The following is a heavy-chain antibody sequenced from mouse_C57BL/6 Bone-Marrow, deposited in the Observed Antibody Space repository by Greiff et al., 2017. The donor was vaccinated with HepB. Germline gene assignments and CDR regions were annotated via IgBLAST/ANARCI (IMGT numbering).Heavy chain of an antibody. D-gene: IGHD2-5*01. Sequence: QVQLKESGAELARPGASVKLSCKASGYTFTSYGISWVKQRTGQGLEWIGEIYPRSGNTYYNEKFKGKATLTADKSSSTAYMELRSLTSEDSAVYFCARLEYSNYWNYAMDYWGQGTSVTVSS. V-gene: IGHV1-81*01. CDR3: ARLEYSNYWNYAMDY. J-gene: IGHJ4*01. CDR2: IYPRSGNT. CDR1: GYTFTSYG.